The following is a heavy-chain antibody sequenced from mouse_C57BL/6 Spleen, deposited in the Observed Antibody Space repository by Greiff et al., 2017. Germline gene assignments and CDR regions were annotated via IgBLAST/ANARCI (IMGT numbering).Heavy chain of an antibody. J-gene: IGHJ4*01. Sequence: QVQLQQPGAELVWPGSSVKLSCKASGYTFTSYWMDWVKQRPGQGLEWIGNIYPSDSETHYNQKFKDKATLTVDKSSSTAYMQLSSLTSEDSAVYYCAKGNPKGYAMDYWGQGTSVTVSS. CDR2: IYPSDSET. CDR3: AKGNPKGYAMDY. CDR1: GYTFTSYW. V-gene: IGHV1-61*01.